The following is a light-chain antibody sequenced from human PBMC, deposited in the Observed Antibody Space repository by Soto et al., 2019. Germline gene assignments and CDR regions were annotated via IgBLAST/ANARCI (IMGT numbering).Light chain of an antibody. CDR1: QRVISSY. CDR3: QQYVTYPWT. J-gene: IGKJ1*01. V-gene: IGKV3-20*01. CDR2: GAS. Sequence: IVLTQSPGTLSLSPGERATLSCRASQRVISSYLAWFQQRPGRAPRLLIYGASKRATDIPDRFTGSGSGTDFALTISRLEPEDLAVYYCQQYVTYPWTFGQGTKVDIK.